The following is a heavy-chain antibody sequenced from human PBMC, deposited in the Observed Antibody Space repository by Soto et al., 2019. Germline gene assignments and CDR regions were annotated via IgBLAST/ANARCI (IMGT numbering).Heavy chain of an antibody. V-gene: IGHV4-39*01. CDR2: IYYSGST. D-gene: IGHD3-10*01. J-gene: IGHJ4*02. CDR3: ARLGRVLTRITMVRGVGKFDY. Sequence: PSETLSLTCTVSGGSISSSSYYWGWIRQPPGKGLEWIGSIYYSGSTYYNPSLKSRVTISVDTSKNQFSLKLSSVTAADTAVYYCARLGRVLTRITMVRGVGKFDYWGQGTLVTVSS. CDR1: GGSISSSSYY.